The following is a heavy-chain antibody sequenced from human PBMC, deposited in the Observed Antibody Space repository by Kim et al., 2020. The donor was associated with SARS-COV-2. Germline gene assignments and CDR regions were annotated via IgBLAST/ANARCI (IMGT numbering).Heavy chain of an antibody. D-gene: IGHD5-18*01. J-gene: IGHJ4*02. CDR2: ISGSGGST. CDR3: AKINEDSYGYGY. V-gene: IGHV3-23*01. CDR1: GFTFSSYA. Sequence: GGSLRLSCAASGFTFSSYAMSWVRQAQGKGMEWVSAISGSGGSTYYADSVKGRLTILRDNSKNTLYMQMNSLRAADTAVYYCAKINEDSYGYGYWGQGT.